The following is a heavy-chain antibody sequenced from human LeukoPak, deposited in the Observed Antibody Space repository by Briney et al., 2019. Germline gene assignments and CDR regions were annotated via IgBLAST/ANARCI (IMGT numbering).Heavy chain of an antibody. CDR3: ARGGRWLPDAFDI. V-gene: IGHV3-53*01. J-gene: IGHJ3*02. CDR1: GFTVSSNY. CDR2: IYSGGST. D-gene: IGHD5-24*01. Sequence: PGGSLRLSCAASGFTVSSNYMSWVRQAPGKGLEWVSVIYSGGSTYYADSVKGRFTISRDNSKNTLYLQMNSLRAEDTAVYYCARGGRWLPDAFDIWGQGTMVTVSS.